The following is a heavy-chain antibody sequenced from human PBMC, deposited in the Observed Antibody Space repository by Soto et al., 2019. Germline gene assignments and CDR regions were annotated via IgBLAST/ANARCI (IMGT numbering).Heavy chain of an antibody. CDR3: ARGRYSGTYFGAFEM. V-gene: IGHV3-74*01. J-gene: IGHJ3*02. CDR1: EFTFSNFW. D-gene: IGHD1-26*01. Sequence: EVQLVESGGGLVQPGGSLRLSCAASEFTFSNFWMHWVRQASGKGLVWVSRINSDGSSLAYADSVKGRFTISRDNAKKTLFLQMNRLGAEDTAVYYCARGRYSGTYFGAFEMWGQGTTVTVSS. CDR2: INSDGSSL.